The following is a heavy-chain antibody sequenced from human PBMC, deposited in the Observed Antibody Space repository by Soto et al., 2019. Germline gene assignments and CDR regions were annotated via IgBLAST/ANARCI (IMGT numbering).Heavy chain of an antibody. J-gene: IGHJ4*02. D-gene: IGHD6-13*01. V-gene: IGHV4-34*01. CDR3: ARGSESSSWYVSY. Sequence: PSETLSLTCAVYGGSFSGYYWSWIRQPPGKGLEWIGEINHSGSTNYNPSLKSRVTISVDTSKNQFSLKLSSVTAADTAVYYCARGSESSSWYVSYWGQGTLVTVSS. CDR2: INHSGST. CDR1: GGSFSGYY.